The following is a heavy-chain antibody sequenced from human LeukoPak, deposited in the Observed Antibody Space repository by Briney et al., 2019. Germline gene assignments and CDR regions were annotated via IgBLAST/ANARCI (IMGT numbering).Heavy chain of an antibody. J-gene: IGHJ4*02. D-gene: IGHD1-26*01. CDR1: GGSISSYY. CDR2: IYYSGST. V-gene: IGHV4-59*01. Sequence: SETLSLTCTVSGGSISSYYWSWIRQPPGKGLEWIGYIYYSGSTNYNPSLKSRVTISVDTSKNQFSLKLSSVAAADTAVYYCARAAGGSGSYPTHFKDWGQGTLVTVSS. CDR3: ARAAGGSGSYPTHFKD.